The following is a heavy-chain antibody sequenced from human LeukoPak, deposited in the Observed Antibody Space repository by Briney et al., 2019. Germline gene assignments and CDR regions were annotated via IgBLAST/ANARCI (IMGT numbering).Heavy chain of an antibody. CDR2: INHSGST. J-gene: IGHJ4*02. CDR3: ARIAQPDYYDSSGYYYSAY. V-gene: IGHV4-34*01. CDR1: GGSFSGYY. Sequence: SETLSLTCAVYGGSFSGYYWSWIRQPPGKGLEWIGEINHSGSTNYNPSLKSRVTISVDTSKNQFSLKLSSVTAADTAVYYCARIAQPDYYDSSGYYYSAYWGQGTLVTVSS. D-gene: IGHD3-22*01.